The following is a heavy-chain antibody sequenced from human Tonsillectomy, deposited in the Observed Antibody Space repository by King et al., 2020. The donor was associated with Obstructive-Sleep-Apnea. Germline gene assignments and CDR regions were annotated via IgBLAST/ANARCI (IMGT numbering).Heavy chain of an antibody. J-gene: IGHJ4*02. CDR2: INHSGST. D-gene: IGHD1-26*01. V-gene: IGHV4-34*01. Sequence: VQLQQWGAGLLKPSETLSLTCAVYGGSFSGYYWSWIRQPPGKGLEWIGEINHSGSTNYNPSLKSRVTISVDTSKNQFSLKLSSVTAADTAVYYCARVGVHGSWWRAGYFDYWGQGTLVTVSS. CDR1: GGSFSGYY. CDR3: ARVGVHGSWWRAGYFDY.